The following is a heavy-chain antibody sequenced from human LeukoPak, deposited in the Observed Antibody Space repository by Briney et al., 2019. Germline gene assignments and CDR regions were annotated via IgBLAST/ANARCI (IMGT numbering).Heavy chain of an antibody. D-gene: IGHD2-2*01. CDR3: ARHGTVPAAITWDYYFAY. CDR2: IIPIFGTA. V-gene: IGHV1-69*13. J-gene: IGHJ4*02. CDR1: EGTFSSYA. Sequence: SVKVSCKASEGTFSSYAISWVRQAPGQGLEWMGGIIPIFGTANYAQKFQGRVTITADESTSTAYMELSSLRSEATAVYYCARHGTVPAAITWDYYFAYWGQGTLVTVSS.